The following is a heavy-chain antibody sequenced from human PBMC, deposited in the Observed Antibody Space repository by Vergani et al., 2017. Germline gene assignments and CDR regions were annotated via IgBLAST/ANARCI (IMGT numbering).Heavy chain of an antibody. V-gene: IGHV4-30-4*01. D-gene: IGHD4-11*01. J-gene: IGHJ4*02. CDR3: ARGTSWGVTTFDY. CDR2: IYYSGST. CDR1: GGSISSGDYY. Sequence: QVQLRESGPGLVKPSQTLSLTCTVSGGSISSGDYYWSWIRQPPGKGLEWIGYIYYSGSTYYNPSLKSRVTISVDTSKNQFSLKLSSVTAADTAVYYCARGTSWGVTTFDYWGQGTLVTVSS.